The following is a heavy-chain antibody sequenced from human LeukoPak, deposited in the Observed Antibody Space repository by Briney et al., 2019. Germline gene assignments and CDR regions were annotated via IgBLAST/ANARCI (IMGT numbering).Heavy chain of an antibody. CDR3: ARDVVVVAAPSGAFDI. CDR1: GGTFSSYA. J-gene: IGHJ3*02. CDR2: IIPIFGTA. V-gene: IGHV1-69*13. Sequence: ASVKVSCKASGGTFSSYAISWVRQAPGQGLEWMGGIIPIFGTANYAQKSQGRVTITADESTSTAYMELSSLRSEDTAVYYCARDVVVVAAPSGAFDIWGQGTMVTVSS. D-gene: IGHD2-15*01.